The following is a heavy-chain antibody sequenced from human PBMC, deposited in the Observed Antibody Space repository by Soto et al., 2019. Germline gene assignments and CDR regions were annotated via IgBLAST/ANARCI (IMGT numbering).Heavy chain of an antibody. V-gene: IGHV3-30-3*01. J-gene: IGHJ5*02. CDR2: ISYDGINK. Sequence: PGGSLSLSCAASGFPFISYSIHWVRQAPCKGLEWVAVISYDGINKYYAASVKARFTISRDNSKNTLYLQMNSLRAEDTAVYYCPRDDYGVTTFSFDPSGQGTLLTVSS. CDR3: PRDDYGVTTFSFDP. CDR1: GFPFISYS. D-gene: IGHD4-17*01.